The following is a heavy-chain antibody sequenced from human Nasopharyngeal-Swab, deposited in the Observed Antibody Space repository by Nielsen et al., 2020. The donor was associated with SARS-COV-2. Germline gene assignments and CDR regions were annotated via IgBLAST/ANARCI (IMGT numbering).Heavy chain of an antibody. CDR2: ISSSSSYI. CDR1: GFSFSSYR. Sequence: WGSLSLSCAVSGFSFSSYRMNCVRQAPGKGLEWVSSISSSSSYIYYADSVKGRFTISRDNAKNSLYLQMNSLRAEDTAVYYCAADSGSYFGYYYYGMDVWGQGTTVTVSS. J-gene: IGHJ6*02. V-gene: IGHV3-21*01. D-gene: IGHD1-26*01. CDR3: AADSGSYFGYYYYGMDV.